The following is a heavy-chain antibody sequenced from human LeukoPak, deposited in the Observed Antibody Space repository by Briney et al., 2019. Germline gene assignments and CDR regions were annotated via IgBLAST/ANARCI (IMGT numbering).Heavy chain of an antibody. CDR1: GYTFTRYH. CDR2: INPSGGST. CDR3: ARGQSGDGRYNWFDP. J-gene: IGHJ5*02. Sequence: ASVTVSCKASGYTFTRYHMHWLRQAPGQGLEWMGIINPSGGSTSYAQKFQGRVTMTRDMSTSTVYMELSSLRSEDTAVYYCARGQSGDGRYNWFDPWGQGTLVTVSS. D-gene: IGHD2-21*01. V-gene: IGHV1-46*01.